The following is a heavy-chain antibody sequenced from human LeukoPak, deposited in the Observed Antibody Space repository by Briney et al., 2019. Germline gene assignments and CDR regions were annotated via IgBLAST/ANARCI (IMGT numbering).Heavy chain of an antibody. V-gene: IGHV4-4*07. CDR1: GGSIISNY. CDR2: SYGSEIT. CDR3: ARLKFYDSTGYSPGYYMDV. J-gene: IGHJ6*03. D-gene: IGHD3-22*01. Sequence: SYTLSLTCTVSGGSIISNYWLWIRQSAGTGLEGIGRSYGSEITDYPPPLKSRVTMSLDTSRKQFSLRLTSVTAADTAVYYCARLKFYDSTGYSPGYYMDVWGKGTTVSVFS.